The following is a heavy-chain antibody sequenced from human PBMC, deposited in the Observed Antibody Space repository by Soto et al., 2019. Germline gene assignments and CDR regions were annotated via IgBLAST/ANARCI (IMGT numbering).Heavy chain of an antibody. CDR3: ARGPTWAGNVDY. D-gene: IGHD1-1*01. V-gene: IGHV1-8*01. CDR1: GYTFTSYD. Sequence: QVQLVQSGAEVKKPGASVKVSCKASGYTFTSYDINWVRQATGQGLEWMGWMNPNSGNTGYAQKFQGRDTMTMNTSIRTAYMELSSPRSEDTAVYYCARGPTWAGNVDYWGQGTLVTVSS. CDR2: MNPNSGNT. J-gene: IGHJ4*02.